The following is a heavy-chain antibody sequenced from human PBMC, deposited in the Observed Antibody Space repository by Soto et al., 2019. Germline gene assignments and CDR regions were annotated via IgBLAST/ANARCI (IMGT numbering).Heavy chain of an antibody. Sequence: GGSLRLSCESSGFTFTRVSMNWVRQAPGKGLEWVASISNASAETWYADSVKGRFIVSRDNAQNSLFLEMNTLRPEDTAIYYCAPVDYWGPGTKVTVSS. V-gene: IGHV3-21*01. CDR1: GFTFTRVS. CDR3: APVDY. CDR2: ISNASAET. J-gene: IGHJ4*02.